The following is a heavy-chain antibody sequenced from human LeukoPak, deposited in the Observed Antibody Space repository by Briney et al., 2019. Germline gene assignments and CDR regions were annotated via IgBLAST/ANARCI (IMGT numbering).Heavy chain of an antibody. D-gene: IGHD1-26*01. J-gene: IGHJ4*02. CDR3: ASAVGAGYYFDY. V-gene: IGHV3-20*03. CDR2: INWSGSRT. CDR1: GFTFDDYG. Sequence: GGSLRLSSPASGFTFDDYGMSWVRQAPGKGLEWVSGINWSGSRTGYADSVKGRFTISRDNAKNSLYLQMNSLRAEDTAFYYCASAVGAGYYFDYWGQGTLVTVPS.